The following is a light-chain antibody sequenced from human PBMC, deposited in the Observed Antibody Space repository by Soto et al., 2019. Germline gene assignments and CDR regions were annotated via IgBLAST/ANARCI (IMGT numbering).Light chain of an antibody. CDR3: QQVNTFPYT. V-gene: IGKV1-12*01. CDR1: EAISSW. CDR2: AAS. Sequence: DIQMTQSPSSVSASVGDSVIITCRACEAISSWLAWYQLKPGKPPKLLISAASSLQSGVPSRFSGGGSGTDFTLTITNLQPEDFATYYCQQVNTFPYTFGHGTKLEIK. J-gene: IGKJ2*01.